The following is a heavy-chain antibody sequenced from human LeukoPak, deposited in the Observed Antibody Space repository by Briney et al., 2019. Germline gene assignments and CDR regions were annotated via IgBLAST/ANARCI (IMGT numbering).Heavy chain of an antibody. Sequence: GGSLRLSCAASGFTFSTYAMNWVRQAPGKGLEWVSGITVGGTTEYADSVKGRFTISRDNSKSTLFLQINGLRAEDTAVYYCAKGSTCAADFCGPDYWGQGTLVTVSS. V-gene: IGHV3-23*01. CDR2: ITVGGTT. J-gene: IGHJ4*02. D-gene: IGHD2-21*02. CDR1: GFTFSTYA. CDR3: AKGSTCAADFCGPDY.